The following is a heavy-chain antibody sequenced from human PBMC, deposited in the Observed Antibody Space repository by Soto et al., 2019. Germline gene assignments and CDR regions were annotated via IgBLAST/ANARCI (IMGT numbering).Heavy chain of an antibody. Sequence: GGSLRLSCAASGFTFSSYAMSWVRLAPGKGLECVSGISGSRGTTYYADSVKGRFTISRDNSKNILYLQMNSLRAEDTATYYCTKVPYADVILWFDYWGQGALVTVSS. CDR1: GFTFSSYA. V-gene: IGHV3-23*01. J-gene: IGHJ4*02. D-gene: IGHD3-16*02. CDR3: TKVPYADVILWFDY. CDR2: ISGSRGTT.